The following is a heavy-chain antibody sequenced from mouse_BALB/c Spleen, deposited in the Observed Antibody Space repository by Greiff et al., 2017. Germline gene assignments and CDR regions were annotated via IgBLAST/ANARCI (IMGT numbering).Heavy chain of an antibody. CDR2: INPSTGYT. Sequence: QVQLQQSGAELVKPGASVKMSCTASGYTFTSYWMHWVKQRPGQGLEWIGYINPSTGYTEYNQKFKDKATLTADKSSSTAYMQLSSLTSEDSAVYYCGKGKQGIDYWGEGTTLTVSS. J-gene: IGHJ2*01. CDR3: GKGKQGIDY. V-gene: IGHV1-7*01. CDR1: GYTFTSYW.